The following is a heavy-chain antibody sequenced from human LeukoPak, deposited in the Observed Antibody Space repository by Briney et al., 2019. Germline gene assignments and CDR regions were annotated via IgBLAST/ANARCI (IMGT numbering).Heavy chain of an antibody. CDR1: GGSVSSGSYY. CDR3: ARVGYCSSTSCFHFDY. D-gene: IGHD2-2*01. CDR2: IYYSGST. Sequence: SETLSLTCTVSGGSVSSGSYYWSWIRQPPGKGLEWIGYIYYSGSTNYNPSLKSRVTISVDTSKNQFSLKLSSVTAAGTAVYYCARVGYCSSTSCFHFDYWGQGTLVTVSS. J-gene: IGHJ4*02. V-gene: IGHV4-61*01.